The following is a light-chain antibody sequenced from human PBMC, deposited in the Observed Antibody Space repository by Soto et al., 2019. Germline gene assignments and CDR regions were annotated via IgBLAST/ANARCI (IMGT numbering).Light chain of an antibody. Sequence: QSVLTQPPSASGTPGQRVTISCSGSRSDIGSNTVNWYQRLPGEGPRLLIYRSTQRPSGVPDRFSGSKSGTTASLAISGLQSEDVAEYHCASWDDTLDGPVFGGGTKVTVL. CDR1: RSDIGSNT. V-gene: IGLV1-44*01. J-gene: IGLJ2*01. CDR2: RST. CDR3: ASWDDTLDGPV.